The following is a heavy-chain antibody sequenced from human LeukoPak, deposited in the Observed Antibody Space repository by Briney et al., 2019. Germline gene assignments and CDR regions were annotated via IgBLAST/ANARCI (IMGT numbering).Heavy chain of an antibody. CDR1: GGSFSGYY. CDR2: INHSGST. V-gene: IGHV4-34*01. Sequence: SETLSLTCGVYGGSFSGYYWSWIRQPPGKGLEWIGEINHSGSTNYNPSLKSRVTISVDTSKNQFSLKLSSVTAADTAVYYCARGPYCSSTSCYRNWFDPWGQGTLVTVSS. CDR3: ARGPYCSSTSCYRNWFDP. J-gene: IGHJ5*02. D-gene: IGHD2-2*02.